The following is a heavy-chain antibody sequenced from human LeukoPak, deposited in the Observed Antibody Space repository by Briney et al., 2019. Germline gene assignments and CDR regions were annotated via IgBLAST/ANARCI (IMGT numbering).Heavy chain of an antibody. V-gene: IGHV3-30*02. CDR2: IRYDGSNK. J-gene: IGHJ4*02. CDR1: GFTFSSYG. D-gene: IGHD3-10*01. Sequence: GGSLRLSRAASGFTFSSYGMHWVRQAPGKGLEWVAFIRYDGSNKYYADSVKGRFTISRDNSKNTLYLQMNSLRAEDTAVYYCAKDRYPMVRGVIIDYWGQGTLVTVSS. CDR3: AKDRYPMVRGVIIDY.